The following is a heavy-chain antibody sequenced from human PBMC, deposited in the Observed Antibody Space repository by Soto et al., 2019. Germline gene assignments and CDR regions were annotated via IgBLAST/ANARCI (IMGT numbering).Heavy chain of an antibody. CDR1: GGTFSSYA. CDR3: ARGTYSSGWSNFDY. Sequence: QVQLVQSGAEVKKPGSSVKLSCKASGGTFSSYAISWVRQAPGQGLEWMGGIIPIFGTANYAQKFQGRVTIPADESTSTAYMELSSLRSEDTAVYYCARGTYSSGWSNFDYWGQGTLVTVSS. CDR2: IIPIFGTA. D-gene: IGHD6-19*01. V-gene: IGHV1-69*12. J-gene: IGHJ4*02.